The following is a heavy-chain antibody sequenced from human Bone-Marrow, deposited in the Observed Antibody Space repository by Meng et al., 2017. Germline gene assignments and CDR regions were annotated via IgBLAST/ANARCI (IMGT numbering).Heavy chain of an antibody. V-gene: IGHV4-38-2*02. CDR2: IYHSGST. J-gene: IGHJ3*02. CDR3: ARVGTKVGYYDSSGYEVRAFDI. D-gene: IGHD3-22*01. CDR1: GYSISSVYY. Sequence: SEILSLTCTVSGYSISSVYYWGWIRQPPGKGLEWIGSIYHSGSTYYNPSLKSRVTISVDTSKNQFSLKLSSVTAADTAVYYCARVGTKVGYYDSSGYEVRAFDIWGQGTMVTVSS.